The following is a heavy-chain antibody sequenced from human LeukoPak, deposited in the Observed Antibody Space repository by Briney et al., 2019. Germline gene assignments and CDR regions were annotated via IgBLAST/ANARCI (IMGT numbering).Heavy chain of an antibody. CDR3: ASDIVVSSSFGYYYYMDV. CDR1: GGSISSYY. D-gene: IGHD6-6*01. CDR2: IYTSGST. Sequence: SESLSLTCTVSGGSISSYYWSWIRQPAGKGLEWIGRIYTSGSTNYNPSLKSRVTMSVDTSKNQFSLKLSSVTAADTAVYYCASDIVVSSSFGYYYYMDVWGKGTTVTVSS. J-gene: IGHJ6*03. V-gene: IGHV4-4*07.